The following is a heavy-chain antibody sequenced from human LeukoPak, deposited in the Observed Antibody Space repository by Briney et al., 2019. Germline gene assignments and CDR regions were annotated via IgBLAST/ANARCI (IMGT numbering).Heavy chain of an antibody. J-gene: IGHJ4*02. CDR3: ASSTPGY. V-gene: IGHV3-7*01. CDR2: IKQDGSEK. Sequence: GGSLRLSCAASGFTFSSHWMSWVRQAPGKGLEWVANIKQDGSEKYYVDSVKGRFTISRDNAKKSLYLQMNSLRAEDTAVYYCASSTPGYWGQGALVTVSS. CDR1: GFTFSSHW. D-gene: IGHD2-15*01.